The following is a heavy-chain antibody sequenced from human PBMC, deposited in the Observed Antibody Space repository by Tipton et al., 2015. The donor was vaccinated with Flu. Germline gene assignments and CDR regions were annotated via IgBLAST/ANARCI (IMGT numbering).Heavy chain of an antibody. D-gene: IGHD2-15*01. J-gene: IGHJ6*02. CDR1: GYTFSRYD. CDR3: ARGLLGYCSGGVCYYYGMDV. CDR2: MNLNSGNT. Sequence: QVQLVQSGAEVREPGASVKVSCKASGYTFSRYDINWVRQAPGQGLEWMGWMNLNSGNTGFAQKFQGRVTLTRDTSISTAYMEVSNLRSEDTAVYYCARGLLGYCSGGVCYYYGMDVWGQGTTVTVSS. V-gene: IGHV1-8*01.